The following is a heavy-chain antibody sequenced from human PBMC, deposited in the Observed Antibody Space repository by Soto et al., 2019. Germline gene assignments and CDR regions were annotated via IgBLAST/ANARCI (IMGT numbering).Heavy chain of an antibody. CDR2: MSGNGGSA. CDR1: GFTFSSYA. CDR3: AKGLIFGVENIYDY. D-gene: IGHD3-3*01. V-gene: IGHV3-23*01. J-gene: IGHJ4*02. Sequence: EVQLLESGGGLVQPGGSLRLSCAASGFTFSSYAMSWVRQAPGKGLEWVSGMSGNGGSAYYADSGKGRFTISRDNSKKTLYLQMNSLRAEDTALYYCAKGLIFGVENIYDYWGQGTLVTASS.